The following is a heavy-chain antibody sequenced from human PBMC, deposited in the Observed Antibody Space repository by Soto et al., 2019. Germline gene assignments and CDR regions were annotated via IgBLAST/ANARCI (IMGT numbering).Heavy chain of an antibody. CDR1: GFIFSAYR. Sequence: GGSLRLSCEASGFIFSAYRMSWVRQAPGKGLEWVSSISGTGSDIYYADSVKGRFTSSRDNAQSSLYLQMNNLRVEDTAVYFCARENNTRGLIISGIDYWGQGSLVTVSS. D-gene: IGHD3-10*01. CDR3: ARENNTRGLIISGIDY. CDR2: ISGTGSDI. V-gene: IGHV3-21*06. J-gene: IGHJ4*02.